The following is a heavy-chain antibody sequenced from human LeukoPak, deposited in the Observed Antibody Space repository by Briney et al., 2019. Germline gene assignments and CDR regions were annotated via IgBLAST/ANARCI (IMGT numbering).Heavy chain of an antibody. D-gene: IGHD6-13*01. CDR2: IYYSGTT. J-gene: IGHJ4*02. CDR3: ARGVYIAAAQYGY. CDR1: GGSISSYY. V-gene: IGHV4-59*01. Sequence: SETLSLTCTVSGGSISSYYWSWIRQPPGKGLEWIGYIYYSGTTNYNPSLKSRVTISVDTSKNQFSLKLSSVTAADTAVYYCARGVYIAAAQYGYGGQGTLVTVP.